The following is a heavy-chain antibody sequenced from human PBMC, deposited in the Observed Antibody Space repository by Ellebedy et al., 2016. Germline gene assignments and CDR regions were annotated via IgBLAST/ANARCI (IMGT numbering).Heavy chain of an antibody. Sequence: GESLKISXAASGFTFSSYAMHWVRQAPGKGLEWVAVISYDGSNKYYADSVKGRFTISRDNSKNTLYLQMNSLRAEDTAVYYCARDGHDYGDYYYGMDVWGQGTTVTVSS. J-gene: IGHJ6*02. CDR2: ISYDGSNK. CDR1: GFTFSSYA. D-gene: IGHD4-17*01. CDR3: ARDGHDYGDYYYGMDV. V-gene: IGHV3-30-3*01.